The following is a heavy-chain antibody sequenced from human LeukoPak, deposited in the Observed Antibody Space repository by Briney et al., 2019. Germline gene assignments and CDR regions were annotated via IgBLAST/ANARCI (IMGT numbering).Heavy chain of an antibody. CDR3: AKDPMTTVTTVDSD. V-gene: IGHV3-23*01. CDR2: ISGSDNDT. CDR1: GFTFSSYA. Sequence: PGGSLRLSCAASGFTFSSYAMSWVRQAPGKGLEWVSTISGSDNDTYYADSVKGRFSISRDNSKNTLYLQMNSLRAEDTAVYYCAKDPMTTVTTVDSDWGQGTLVTVSS. D-gene: IGHD4-17*01. J-gene: IGHJ4*02.